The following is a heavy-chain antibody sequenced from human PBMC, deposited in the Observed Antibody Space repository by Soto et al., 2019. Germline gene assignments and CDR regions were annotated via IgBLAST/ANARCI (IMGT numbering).Heavy chain of an antibody. CDR1: GFKVSNYA. D-gene: IGHD3-16*01. CDR2: ISATGGGT. Sequence: GSLSLSCTASGFKVSNYAMSWVRQAPGQRLEWVSLISATGGGTYYADSVKGRFAISRDNSHNTLYLQVHSLTAEDTAVYYCAKVRRAGGNSAFYFDLWGQGAQVTVSS. V-gene: IGHV3-23*01. CDR3: AKVRRAGGNSAFYFDL. J-gene: IGHJ5*02.